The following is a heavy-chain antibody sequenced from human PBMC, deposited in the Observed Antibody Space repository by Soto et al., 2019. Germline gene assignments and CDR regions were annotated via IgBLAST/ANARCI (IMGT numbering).Heavy chain of an antibody. J-gene: IGHJ4*02. Sequence: SETLSLTCAVSGGSISSGGYSWSWIRQPPGKGLEWIGYIYHSGSTYYDSSLKSRVTISVDTSKNQFSLKLSSVTAADTAMYYCASQNYYDSSGYYVVYWGQGPLVTVSS. D-gene: IGHD3-22*01. CDR3: ASQNYYDSSGYYVVY. CDR2: IYHSGST. V-gene: IGHV4-30-2*03. CDR1: GGSISSGGYS.